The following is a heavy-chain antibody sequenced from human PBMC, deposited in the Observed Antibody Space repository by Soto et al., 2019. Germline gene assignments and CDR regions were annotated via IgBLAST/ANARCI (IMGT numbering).Heavy chain of an antibody. D-gene: IGHD3-9*01. V-gene: IGHV3-48*02. CDR2: ISSSSSTI. J-gene: IGHJ4*02. Sequence: GGSLRLSCAASGFTFSSYSMNWVRQAPGKGLEWVSYISSSSSTIYYADSVKGRFTISRDNAKNSLYLQMNSLRDEDTAVYYCASTAPSDFDWLDFDYWGQGTLVTVSS. CDR1: GFTFSSYS. CDR3: ASTAPSDFDWLDFDY.